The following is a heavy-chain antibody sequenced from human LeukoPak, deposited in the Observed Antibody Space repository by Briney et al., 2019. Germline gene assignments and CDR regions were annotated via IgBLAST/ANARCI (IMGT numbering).Heavy chain of an antibody. CDR3: ARTSCSNNICYGKADY. CDR1: GYSFTSYW. CDR2: IYPGDSDT. Sequence: GESLKISCKGSGYSFTSYWIGWVRQMPGKGLEWMGIIYPGDSDTRNSPSFQGQVTISADKSSSTAYLQWSSLKASDSGMYYCARTSCSNNICYGKADYWGQGTRVTVSS. D-gene: IGHD2-2*01. J-gene: IGHJ4*02. V-gene: IGHV5-51*01.